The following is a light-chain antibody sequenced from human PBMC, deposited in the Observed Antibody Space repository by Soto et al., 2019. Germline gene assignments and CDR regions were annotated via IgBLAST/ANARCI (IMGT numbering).Light chain of an antibody. CDR3: QQYDNLSWT. CDR1: QSVSSTF. CDR2: GAS. V-gene: IGKV3-20*01. J-gene: IGKJ1*01. Sequence: VLTQSPDTLSLSPGEGATLSCRAGQSVSSTFLNWYQQKPGQAPRLLIYGASNRATGTPDRFSGSGSGTDFTLTISRLEPEDFAVYYCQQYDNLSWTFGQGTKVDNK.